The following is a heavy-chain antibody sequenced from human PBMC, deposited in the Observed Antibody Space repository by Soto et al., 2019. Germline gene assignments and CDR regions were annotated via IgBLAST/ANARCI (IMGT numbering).Heavy chain of an antibody. V-gene: IGHV1-18*04. J-gene: IGHJ4*01. D-gene: IGHD2-2*01. CDR2: IASHDGST. Sequence: QVQLIQSAPEVKRPGASVRVSCRASGYTFTSYGLNWVRRAPGQGLEWMGRIASHDGSTVSAQSFQGRLPPTRDTFTNTAYLELGGLTCDDTGLYFCWRNGCDCSTNFWGQGTLVTLSS. CDR1: GYTFTSYG. CDR3: WRNGCDCSTNF.